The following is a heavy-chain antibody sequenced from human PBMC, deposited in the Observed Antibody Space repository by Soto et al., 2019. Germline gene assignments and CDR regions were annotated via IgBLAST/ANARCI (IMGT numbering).Heavy chain of an antibody. D-gene: IGHD6-13*01. CDR2: IDPNRGSS. Sequence: ASVKVSCKASGYTFTSYYMHWVRQAPGQGLEWMGWIDPNRGSSYSAQEFQARVTITRDTSLNTTYMELSRLRSDDTAVYFCVRDTMRASAAASLDYWGQGTHVTVSS. J-gene: IGHJ4*02. CDR1: GYTFTSYY. V-gene: IGHV1-2*02. CDR3: VRDTMRASAAASLDY.